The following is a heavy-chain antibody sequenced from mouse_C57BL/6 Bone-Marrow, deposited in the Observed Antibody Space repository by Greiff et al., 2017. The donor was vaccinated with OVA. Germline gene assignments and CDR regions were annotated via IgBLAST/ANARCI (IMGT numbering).Heavy chain of an antibody. CDR3: ARNCYGSSYDWFDY. V-gene: IGHV5-17*01. CDR1: GFTFSDYG. D-gene: IGHD1-1*01. CDR2: ISSGSSTI. J-gene: IGHJ3*01. Sequence: EVKLMESGGGLVKPGGSLKLSCAASGFTFSDYGMHWVRQAPEKGLEWVAYISSGSSTIYYADTVKGRFTISRDNAKNTLFLPMPSLRSEETAMYYCARNCYGSSYDWFDYWGQGTLVTVSA.